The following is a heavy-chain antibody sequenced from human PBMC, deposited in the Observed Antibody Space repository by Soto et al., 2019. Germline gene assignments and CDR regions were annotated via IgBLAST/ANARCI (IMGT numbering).Heavy chain of an antibody. CDR3: ARDPAYCSGGSCYSPQYYYGMDV. D-gene: IGHD2-15*01. V-gene: IGHV3-33*01. J-gene: IGHJ6*02. CDR2: IWYDGSNK. Sequence: GGSLRLSCAASGFTFSSYGMHWVRQAPGKGLEWVAVIWYDGSNKYYADSVKGRFTISRDNSKNTLYLQMNSLRAEDTAVYYCARDPAYCSGGSCYSPQYYYGMDVWGQGTTVTVSS. CDR1: GFTFSSYG.